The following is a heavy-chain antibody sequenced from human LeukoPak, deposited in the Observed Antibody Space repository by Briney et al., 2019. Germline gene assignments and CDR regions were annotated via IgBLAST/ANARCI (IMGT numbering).Heavy chain of an antibody. CDR3: TTEVMGRYFDWLLGDPFDI. J-gene: IGHJ3*02. V-gene: IGHV3-23*01. D-gene: IGHD3-9*01. CDR2: VSGGGGRTT. CDR1: GFIFSSYG. Sequence: PGGSLRLSCAASGFIFSSYGMSWVRQAPGKGLEWVSTVSGGGGRTTYYADSVKGRFTISRDNSKNTLYLQMNSLRAEDTAVYYCTTEVMGRYFDWLLGDPFDIWGQGTMVTVSS.